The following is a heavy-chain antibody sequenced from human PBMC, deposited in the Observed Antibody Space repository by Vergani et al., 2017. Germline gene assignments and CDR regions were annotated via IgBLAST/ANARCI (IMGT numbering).Heavy chain of an antibody. D-gene: IGHD3-3*01. CDR3: AKPEIFGVVIIPVGD. V-gene: IGHV3-23*04. Sequence: EVQLVESGGGLVQPGGSLRLSCAASGFTFSSYAMSWVRQTPGKGLWWFSAISGSGGSTYYADSVKGRFTISRDNSKNTLYLQMNSVRAEDTAVYYCAKPEIFGVVIIPVGDWGQGTLVTVSS. CDR2: ISGSGGST. J-gene: IGHJ4*02. CDR1: GFTFSSYA.